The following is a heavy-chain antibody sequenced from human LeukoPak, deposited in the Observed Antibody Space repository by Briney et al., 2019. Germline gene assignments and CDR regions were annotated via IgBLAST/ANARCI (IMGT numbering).Heavy chain of an antibody. CDR3: AREKEGWIPWPTRKDYYYYMDV. J-gene: IGHJ6*03. CDR1: DGSISTSSYS. CDR2: IYYTGST. D-gene: IGHD6-19*01. Sequence: MASETLSLTCTVSDGSISTSSYSWGWIRQPPGKGLEWIGTIYYTGSTNYNPSLKSRVTISVDTSKNQFSLKLSSVTAADTAVYYCAREKEGWIPWPTRKDYYYYMDVWGKGTTVTVSS. V-gene: IGHV4-39*07.